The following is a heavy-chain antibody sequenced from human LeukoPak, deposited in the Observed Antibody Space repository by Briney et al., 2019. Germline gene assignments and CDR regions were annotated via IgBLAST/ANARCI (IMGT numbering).Heavy chain of an antibody. D-gene: IGHD6-6*01. CDR2: ISGSGGST. J-gene: IGHJ4*02. V-gene: IGHV3-23*01. CDR1: GSTFSSYA. CDR3: AKDPTSIAARPHYFDY. Sequence: GGSLRLSCAASGSTFSSYAMSWVRQAPGKGLEWVSAISGSGGSTYYADSVKGRFTISRDNSKNTLYLQMNSLRAEDTAVYYCAKDPTSIAARPHYFDYWGQGTLVTVSS.